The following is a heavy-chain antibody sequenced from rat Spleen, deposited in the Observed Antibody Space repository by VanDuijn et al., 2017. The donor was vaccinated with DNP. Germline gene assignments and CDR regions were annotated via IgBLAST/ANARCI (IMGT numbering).Heavy chain of an antibody. CDR3: AIYFYSGDNWFGY. CDR1: GFTFSDYY. Sequence: EVQLVESGGDLVQPGRSLKLSCAASGFTFSDYYMAWVRQTPTKGLEWVAYIRYDGGNSYYRDSVKGRFTISRDLAKNTLYLQMNSLRSEDTATYFCAIYFYSGDNWFGYWGQGTLVTVSS. V-gene: IGHV5-20*01. D-gene: IGHD1-1*01. J-gene: IGHJ3*01. CDR2: IRYDGGNS.